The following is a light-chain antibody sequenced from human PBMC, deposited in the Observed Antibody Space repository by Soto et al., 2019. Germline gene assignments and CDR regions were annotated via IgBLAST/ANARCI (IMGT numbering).Light chain of an antibody. CDR1: QSLGNS. V-gene: IGKV3-11*01. CDR3: HQHSDWPLT. CDR2: EVS. J-gene: IGKJ4*01. Sequence: EIVLTQSPATLSLPPGERATLSCRASQSLGNSLAWYQQKPGQAPGLLIHEVSTRATGIPARFSGSGSGTDFTLTISSLEPEDFAVYYCHQHSDWPLTFGAGTRVEIK.